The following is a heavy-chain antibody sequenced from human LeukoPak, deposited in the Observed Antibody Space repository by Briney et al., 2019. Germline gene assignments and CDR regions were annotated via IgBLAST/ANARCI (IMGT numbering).Heavy chain of an antibody. V-gene: IGHV4-30-4*01. D-gene: IGHD3-22*01. CDR1: VGSLRSGDHY. CDR2: VYYSGST. CDR3: ARANDTSDDFDI. Sequence: SQTLSLTYTVSVGSLRSGDHYWRWIRQPPGKGLEWMGYVYYSGSTYYNPSLKSRVTISVDTSKNQFSLKLSSVTAADAAVYYCARANDTSDDFDIWGQGTMVTVSS. J-gene: IGHJ3*02.